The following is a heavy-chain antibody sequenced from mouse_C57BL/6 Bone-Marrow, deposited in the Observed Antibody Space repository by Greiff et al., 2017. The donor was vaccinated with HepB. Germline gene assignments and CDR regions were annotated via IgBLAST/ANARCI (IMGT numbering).Heavy chain of an antibody. J-gene: IGHJ4*01. CDR1: GYTFTSYW. V-gene: IGHV1-5*01. CDR2: IYPGNSDT. D-gene: IGHD1-1*01. Sequence: EVQLQQSGTVLARPGASVKMSCKTSGYTFTSYWMHWVKQRPGQGLEWIGAIYPGNSDTSYNQKFKGKAKLTAVTSASTAYMELSSLTNEDSAVYYCTRPVYGSRRGYAMDYWGQGTSVTVSS. CDR3: TRPVYGSRRGYAMDY.